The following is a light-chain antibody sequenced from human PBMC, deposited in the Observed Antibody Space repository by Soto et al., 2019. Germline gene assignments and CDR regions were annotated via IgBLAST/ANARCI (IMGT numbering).Light chain of an antibody. CDR1: QSIASY. Sequence: EIVLTQSPATLSLSPGERATLSCRASQSIASYLAWYQQKPGQAPRLLIYDASNRATGIPARFSGSGSGTDFTLTISSLEPEDFAVYYCQQRSKWLTFGGGTTLEIK. CDR2: DAS. J-gene: IGKJ4*01. CDR3: QQRSKWLT. V-gene: IGKV3-11*01.